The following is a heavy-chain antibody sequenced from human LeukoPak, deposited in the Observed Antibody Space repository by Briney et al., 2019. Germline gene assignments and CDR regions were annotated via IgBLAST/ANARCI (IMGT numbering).Heavy chain of an antibody. V-gene: IGHV1-18*04. CDR2: ISAYNGNT. CDR3: ARDPKYDYVWGSYRPKEGYFDY. J-gene: IGHJ4*02. D-gene: IGHD3-16*02. Sequence: ASVKVSCKASGYTFTSYGISWVRQAPGQGLEWMGWISAYNGNTNYAQKLQGRVTMTTDTSTSTAYMELRSLRSDDTAVYYCARDPKYDYVWGSYRPKEGYFDYWGQGTLVTVSS. CDR1: GYTFTSYG.